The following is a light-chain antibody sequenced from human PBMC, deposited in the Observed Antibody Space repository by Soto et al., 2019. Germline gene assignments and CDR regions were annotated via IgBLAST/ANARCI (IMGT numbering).Light chain of an antibody. J-gene: IGKJ4*01. CDR3: QQYNSWPPLT. V-gene: IGKV3-15*01. CDR1: QSVTSN. Sequence: EIVMTQSPATLSVSPGERATLSCRASQSVTSNLAWYQQKPGQAPRLLVFAASTRATGIPDRFSGSGSGTDFTLTISSLQSEDFAVYYCQQYNSWPPLTFGGGTKVEI. CDR2: AAS.